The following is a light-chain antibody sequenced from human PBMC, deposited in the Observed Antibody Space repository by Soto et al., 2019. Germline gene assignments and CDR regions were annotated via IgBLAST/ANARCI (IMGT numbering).Light chain of an antibody. CDR1: QSVRTK. Sequence: PATLSGSREERATLSCRASQSVRTKLAWYQQKPGQAPRLLIYGASSRATGIPARFSGSGSGTEFTLTISSLQSEDSGVYYCQQYNKWPAEITFGQGTRLEI. CDR2: GAS. CDR3: QQYNKWPAEIT. V-gene: IGKV3D-15*01. J-gene: IGKJ5*01.